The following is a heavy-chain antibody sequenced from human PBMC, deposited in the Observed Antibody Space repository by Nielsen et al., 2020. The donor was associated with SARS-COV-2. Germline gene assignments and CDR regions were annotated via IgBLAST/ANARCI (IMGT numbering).Heavy chain of an antibody. D-gene: IGHD3-3*01. J-gene: IGHJ6*02. CDR3: ARDDNYDFWSGYYAVAHYGMDV. Sequence: GGSLRLSCAASGFTFSSYWMSWVRQAPGKGLEWVANIKQDGSEKYYVDSVKGRFTISRDNAKNSLYLQMNSLRAEDTAVYYCARDDNYDFWSGYYAVAHYGMDVWGQGTTVTVSS. V-gene: IGHV3-7*01. CDR2: IKQDGSEK. CDR1: GFTFSSYW.